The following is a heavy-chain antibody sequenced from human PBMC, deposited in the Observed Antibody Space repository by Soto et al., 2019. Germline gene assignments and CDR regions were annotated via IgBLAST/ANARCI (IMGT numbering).Heavy chain of an antibody. J-gene: IGHJ4*02. Sequence: QVQLVQSGAEVKKPESKVKVSCKAPRGTFSTYAISWVRQAPGQGLEWMGGIIPMFGTANYAQRFQDRVTITADESTNTVYMELSSLRSEDTAVYFCASGIQLWLRRINNGYSGWGQGTLVTVSS. CDR2: IIPMFGTA. D-gene: IGHD5-18*01. CDR1: RGTFSTYA. CDR3: ASGIQLWLRRINNGYSG. V-gene: IGHV1-69*12.